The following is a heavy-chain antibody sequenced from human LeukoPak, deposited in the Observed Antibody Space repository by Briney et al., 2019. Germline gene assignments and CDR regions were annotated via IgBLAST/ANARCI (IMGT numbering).Heavy chain of an antibody. CDR3: ARDPPHDGDSGY. Sequence: PGGSLRLSCAASGFTVSSKYMSWVRQAPGKGLEWVSVIYSGGSTYYADSVKGRFTISRDNSKNTLYLQMNSLRAEDTAVYYCARDPPHDGDSGYWGQGTLVTVSS. J-gene: IGHJ4*02. CDR2: IYSGGST. V-gene: IGHV3-53*01. D-gene: IGHD4-23*01. CDR1: GFTVSSKY.